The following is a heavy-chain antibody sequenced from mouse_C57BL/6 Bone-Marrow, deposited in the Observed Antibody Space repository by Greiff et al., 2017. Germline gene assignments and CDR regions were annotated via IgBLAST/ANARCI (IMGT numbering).Heavy chain of an antibody. CDR3: TSEEDCDGRDVDFDY. V-gene: IGHV1-76*01. Sequence: QVQLQQSGAELVRPGASVKLSCKASGYTFTDYYINWVKQRPGQGLEWIARIYPGRGNTYYNEKFKGKATLTAENSSSTASMQLSRLTSEDSADYVCTSEEDCDGRDVDFDYWGQGTTVTGSS. CDR2: IYPGRGNT. D-gene: IGHD3-3*01. CDR1: GYTFTDYY. J-gene: IGHJ2*01.